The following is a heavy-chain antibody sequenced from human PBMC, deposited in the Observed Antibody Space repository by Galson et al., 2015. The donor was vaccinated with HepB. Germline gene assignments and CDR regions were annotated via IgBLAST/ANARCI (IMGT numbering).Heavy chain of an antibody. D-gene: IGHD6-13*01. CDR2: INAYNGNT. Sequence: SVKVSCKASGNTFTTYGIAWVRQAPGQGLEWMGWINAYNGNTNYPQKFQGRVTMTTDTSTSTVYMELRSLRYDDTAVYYCARSGGWQQLANWFDPWGQGTLVTVSS. J-gene: IGHJ5*02. V-gene: IGHV1-18*01. CDR1: GNTFTTYG. CDR3: ARSGGWQQLANWFDP.